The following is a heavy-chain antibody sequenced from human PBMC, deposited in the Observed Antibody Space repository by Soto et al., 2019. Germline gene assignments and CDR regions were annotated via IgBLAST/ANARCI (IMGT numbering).Heavy chain of an antibody. CDR1: GFTFSSYS. D-gene: IGHD3-10*01. CDR3: ARAKHYYGSGSYYPWSGSDY. V-gene: IGHV3-48*02. J-gene: IGHJ4*02. CDR2: ISSSGSTI. Sequence: GGSLRLSCAASGFTFSSYSMNWVRQAPGKGLEWVSYISSSGSTIYYADSVKGRFTISRDNAKNSLYLQMNSLRDEDTAVYYCARAKHYYGSGSYYPWSGSDYWGQGTLVTVSS.